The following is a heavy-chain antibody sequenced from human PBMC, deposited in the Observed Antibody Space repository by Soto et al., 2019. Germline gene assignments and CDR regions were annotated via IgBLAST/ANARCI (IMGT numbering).Heavy chain of an antibody. Sequence: QVQLVQSGAEVKKPGASVKVSCKASGYTFTSYGISWVRQAPGQGLEWMGWISAYNGNTNYEQKLQGRVTMTTDTSTSTVYMQMRSLRSDDTAVYYCARNGWYSYYYAGHAFDLWGQGPMVTVSS. D-gene: IGHD3-22*01. CDR3: ARNGWYSYYYAGHAFDL. CDR2: ISAYNGNT. V-gene: IGHV1-18*01. CDR1: GYTFTSYG. J-gene: IGHJ3*01.